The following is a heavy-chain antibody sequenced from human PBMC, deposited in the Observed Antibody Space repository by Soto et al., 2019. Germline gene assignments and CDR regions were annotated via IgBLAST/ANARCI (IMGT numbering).Heavy chain of an antibody. CDR3: ACLFGVVIGPNYYYYYGMDV. V-gene: IGHV3-13*01. Sequence: EVQLVESGGGLVQPGGSLRLSCAASGFTFSSYDMHWVRQATGKGLEWVSAIGTAGDTYYPGSVKGRFTISRENAKNSLYLQMNSLRAEDTAVYYCACLFGVVIGPNYYYYYGMDVWGQGTTVTVSS. D-gene: IGHD3-3*01. CDR2: IGTAGDT. J-gene: IGHJ6*02. CDR1: GFTFSSYD.